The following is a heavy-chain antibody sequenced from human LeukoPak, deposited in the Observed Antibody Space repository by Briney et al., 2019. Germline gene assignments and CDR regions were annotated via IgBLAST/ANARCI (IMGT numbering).Heavy chain of an antibody. Sequence: SETLSLTCTVSDGSITNYDWSWVRQPPGKGLEFIGHVHYSGTTNYNPSLRSRVTISIDTSKKHFFLKLKSVTAADTAVYYCATGYGDFRVEGRYFYSGGQGTLVTVSS. J-gene: IGHJ4*02. CDR3: ATGYGDFRVEGRYFYS. D-gene: IGHD4-17*01. V-gene: IGHV4-59*01. CDR2: VHYSGTT. CDR1: DGSITNYD.